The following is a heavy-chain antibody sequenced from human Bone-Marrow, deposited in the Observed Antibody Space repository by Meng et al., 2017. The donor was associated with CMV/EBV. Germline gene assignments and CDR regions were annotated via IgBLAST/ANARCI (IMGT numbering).Heavy chain of an antibody. D-gene: IGHD6-19*01. V-gene: IGHV5-51*01. J-gene: IGHJ5*02. CDR3: ARHQWLVSVPGWFDP. CDR1: GYSFTSYW. Sequence: GESLKISCKGSGYSFTSYWIGWVRQMPGKGLEWMGIIYPGDSDTRYSPSFQGQVTISADKSISTAYLQWSSLKASDTAMYYCARHQWLVSVPGWFDPWGQGTLVTVSS. CDR2: IYPGDSDT.